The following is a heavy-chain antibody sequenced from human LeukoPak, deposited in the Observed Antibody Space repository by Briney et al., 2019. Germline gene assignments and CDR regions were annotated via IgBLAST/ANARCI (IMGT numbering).Heavy chain of an antibody. D-gene: IGHD3-10*01. CDR3: ARDLDYGSGDY. Sequence: GGSLRLSCAASGFTFSGYGMHWVRQAPGKGLEWVAVISYDGSNKYYADSVKGRFTISRDNSKNTLYLQMNSLRAEDTAVYYCARDLDYGSGDYWGQGTLVTVSS. CDR1: GFTFSGYG. CDR2: ISYDGSNK. J-gene: IGHJ4*02. V-gene: IGHV3-30*03.